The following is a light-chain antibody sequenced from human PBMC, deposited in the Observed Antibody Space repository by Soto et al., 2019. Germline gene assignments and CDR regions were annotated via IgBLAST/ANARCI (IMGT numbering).Light chain of an antibody. Sequence: EIVMTQSPSTLSASPGERATLSCRASQSIRSNLAWYQQRPGQTPRLLIFVASTRATGIPARFSGSGSGTEFTLTISSLQSEDFAVYYCQQYNNWPQTFGQGTKVDIK. J-gene: IGKJ1*01. V-gene: IGKV3-15*01. CDR3: QQYNNWPQT. CDR1: QSIRSN. CDR2: VAS.